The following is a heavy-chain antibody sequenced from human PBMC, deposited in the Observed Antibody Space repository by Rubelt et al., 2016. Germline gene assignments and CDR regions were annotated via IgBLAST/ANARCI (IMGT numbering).Heavy chain of an antibody. D-gene: IGHD4-17*01. Sequence: QLQLQESGPGLVKPSETLSLTCTVSGGSISSSSYYWGWIRQPPGKGLEWIGEINHSGSTNYNPSLKSRVTISVDTSKNQFSLKLSSVTAADTAVYYCARYDYGDYGWFDPWGQGTLVTVSS. CDR2: INHSGST. CDR3: ARYDYGDYGWFDP. J-gene: IGHJ5*02. CDR1: GGSISSSSYY. V-gene: IGHV4-39*01.